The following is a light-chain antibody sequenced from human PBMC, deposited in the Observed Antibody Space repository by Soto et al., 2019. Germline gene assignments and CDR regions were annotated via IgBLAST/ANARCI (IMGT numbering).Light chain of an antibody. CDR1: XXXXXXX. Sequence: EVVLTQSPGTLSLSPXXXXXXXXXGSXXXXXXXXAWYQQRPGQAPRLLIYGSSDRATGIPDRFSGSGSGTDFTLTISRLEPEDXXVYXXXQYGSSPPYTFGQGTKLEI. J-gene: IGKJ2*01. V-gene: IGKV3-20*01. CDR3: XQYGSSPPYT. CDR2: GSS.